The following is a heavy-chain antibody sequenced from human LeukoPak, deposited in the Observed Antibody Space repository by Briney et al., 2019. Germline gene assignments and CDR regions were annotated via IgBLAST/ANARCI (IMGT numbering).Heavy chain of an antibody. CDR2: ISGSGGST. V-gene: IGHV3-23*01. Sequence: GALRLSCAASGFTFSSYAMSWVRQAPGKGLEWVSGISGSGGSTYYADSVKGRFTISRDNSKNTLYLQMNSLRAEDTAVHYCAKPQTTVITGGFDYWGQGTLVTVSS. J-gene: IGHJ4*02. D-gene: IGHD4-17*01. CDR3: AKPQTTVITGGFDY. CDR1: GFTFSSYA.